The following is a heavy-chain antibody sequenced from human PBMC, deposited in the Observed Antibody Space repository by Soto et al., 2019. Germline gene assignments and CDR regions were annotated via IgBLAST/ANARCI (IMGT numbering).Heavy chain of an antibody. Sequence: GGSLRLSCAASGFTFSDYYMSWIRQAPGKGLEWVSYISSSSSYTNYADSVKGRFTISRDNAKNSLYLQMNSLRAEDTAVYYCARFHPYCSGGSCYPYYYYGMDVWGQGPTVTVSS. CDR1: GFTFSDYY. D-gene: IGHD2-15*01. CDR3: ARFHPYCSGGSCYPYYYYGMDV. J-gene: IGHJ6*02. CDR2: ISSSSSYT. V-gene: IGHV3-11*06.